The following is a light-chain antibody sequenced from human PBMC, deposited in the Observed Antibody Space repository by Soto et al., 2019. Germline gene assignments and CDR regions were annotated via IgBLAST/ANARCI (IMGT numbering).Light chain of an antibody. Sequence: EIVMTQSPATLSVSPGERATLSCRASHRVSSYLAWYQQKPGQAPRLLIFATSTRATGIPARFSGSGSGTEFTLTISSLQSEDFAMYYCLHHGSSLWTFGQGTKVDIK. CDR1: HRVSSY. V-gene: IGKV3-15*01. CDR3: LHHGSSLWT. J-gene: IGKJ1*01. CDR2: ATS.